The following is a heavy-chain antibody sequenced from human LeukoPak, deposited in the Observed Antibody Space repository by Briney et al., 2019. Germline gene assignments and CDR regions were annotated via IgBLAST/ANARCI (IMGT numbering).Heavy chain of an antibody. CDR3: APFSSMVRGVDY. CDR1: GFTFSIYS. D-gene: IGHD3-10*01. CDR2: ISYDGSNK. V-gene: IGHV3-30*03. J-gene: IGHJ4*02. Sequence: PGGSLRLSCAASGFTFSIYSMTWVRQAPGKGLEWVAVISYDGSNKYYADSVKGRFTISRDNSKNTLYLQMNSLRAEDTAVYYCAPFSSMVRGVDYWGQGTLVTVSS.